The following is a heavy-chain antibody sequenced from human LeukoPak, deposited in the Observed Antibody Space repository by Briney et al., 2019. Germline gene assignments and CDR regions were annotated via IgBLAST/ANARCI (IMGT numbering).Heavy chain of an antibody. CDR3: ARASGYSSGWYGGGGFDY. D-gene: IGHD6-19*01. CDR2: IYYTGNS. Sequence: PSETLSLTCTVSGGSFSAYYWSWIRQSPGKALEWIGYIYYTGNSNYNPSLKSRVTISVDTSKNQFSLKLNSVTAADTAVYYCARASGYSSGWYGGGGFDYWGQGTLVTVSS. V-gene: IGHV4-59*01. J-gene: IGHJ4*02. CDR1: GGSFSAYY.